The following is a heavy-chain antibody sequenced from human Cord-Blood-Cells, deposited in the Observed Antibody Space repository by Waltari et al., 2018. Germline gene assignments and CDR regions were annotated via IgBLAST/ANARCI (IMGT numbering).Heavy chain of an antibody. CDR2: IITILGIA. CDR3: ARDGGDYWFDP. CDR1: GGTFSSYA. V-gene: IGHV1-69*09. Sequence: QVQLVQSGAEVKKPGSSVKVSCKASGGTFSSYAISWVRQAPGQGLEWMGRIITILGIANSAQKFQGRVTITADKSTSTAYMELSSLRSEDTAVYYCARDGGDYWFDPWGQGTLVTVSS. D-gene: IGHD2-21*02. J-gene: IGHJ5*02.